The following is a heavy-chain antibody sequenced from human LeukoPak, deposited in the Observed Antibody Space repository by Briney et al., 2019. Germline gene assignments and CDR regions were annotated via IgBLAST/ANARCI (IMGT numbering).Heavy chain of an antibody. Sequence: GGSLRLSCAASGFTFSSYGMHWVRQAPGKGLEWVAFIRYDGSNKYYADSVKGRFTISRDNAKNSLYLQMNSLRAEDTAVYYCARDSSGGPIFDYWGQGTLVTVSS. CDR1: GFTFSSYG. J-gene: IGHJ4*02. CDR3: ARDSSGGPIFDY. CDR2: IRYDGSNK. D-gene: IGHD6-19*01. V-gene: IGHV3-30*02.